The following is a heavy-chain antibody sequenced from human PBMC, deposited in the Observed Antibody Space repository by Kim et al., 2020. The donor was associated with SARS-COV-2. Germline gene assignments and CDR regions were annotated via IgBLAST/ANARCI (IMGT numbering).Heavy chain of an antibody. CDR3: AGEGISTGYYFDY. Sequence: SETLSLTCTVSGGSISSYYWSWIRQPPGKGLEWIGYIYYSGSTNYNPSLKSRVTISVDTSKNQFSLKLSSVTAADTAVYYCAGEGISTGYYFDYWGQGTL. D-gene: IGHD2-2*01. V-gene: IGHV4-59*13. J-gene: IGHJ4*02. CDR2: IYYSGST. CDR1: GGSISSYY.